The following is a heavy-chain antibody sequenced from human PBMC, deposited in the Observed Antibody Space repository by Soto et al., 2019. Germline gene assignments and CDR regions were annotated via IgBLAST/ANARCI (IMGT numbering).Heavy chain of an antibody. D-gene: IGHD2-2*01. Sequence: ASVKVSCKASGGTFSRYTINWVRQAPGQGLEWMGGIIPSFGTTNYAQRFQGRVTMTADESTSTAYMELRSLRSDDTAVYYCARAHGFTIVVVPAANWGAFDIWGQGTMVTVSS. J-gene: IGHJ3*02. CDR2: IIPSFGTT. CDR1: GGTFSRYT. V-gene: IGHV1-69*13. CDR3: ARAHGFTIVVVPAANWGAFDI.